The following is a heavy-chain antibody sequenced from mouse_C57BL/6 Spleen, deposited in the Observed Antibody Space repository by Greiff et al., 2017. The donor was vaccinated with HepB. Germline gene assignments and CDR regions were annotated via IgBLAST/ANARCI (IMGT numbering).Heavy chain of an antibody. Sequence: QVQLKQPGAELVKPGASVKMSCKASGYTFTSYWITWVKQRPGQGLEWIGDIYPGSGSTNYNEKFKSKATLTVDTSSSTAYMQLSSLTSEDSAVYYCARDYYAGSYWYFDVWGTGTTVTVSS. J-gene: IGHJ1*03. CDR1: GYTFTSYW. CDR3: ARDYYAGSYWYFDV. D-gene: IGHD1-1*01. V-gene: IGHV1-55*01. CDR2: IYPGSGST.